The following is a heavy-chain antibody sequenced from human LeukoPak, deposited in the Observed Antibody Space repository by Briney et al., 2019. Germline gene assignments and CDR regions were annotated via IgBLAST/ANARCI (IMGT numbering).Heavy chain of an antibody. D-gene: IGHD2-2*01. J-gene: IGHJ4*02. CDR3: ASARVVPAAFDY. CDR1: GFTFSSYA. Sequence: GGSLRLSCAASGFTFSSYAMHWVRQASGKGLEWVAVISYDGSNKYYADSVKGRFTISRDNSKNTLYLQMNSLRAEDTAVYYCASARVVPAAFDYWGQGTLVTVSS. CDR2: ISYDGSNK. V-gene: IGHV3-30-3*01.